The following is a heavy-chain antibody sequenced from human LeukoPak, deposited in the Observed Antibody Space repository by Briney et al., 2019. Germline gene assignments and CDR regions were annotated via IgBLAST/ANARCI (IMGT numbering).Heavy chain of an antibody. J-gene: IGHJ3*02. V-gene: IGHV3-30*04. CDR2: ISYDGSNK. Sequence: PGRSLRLSCAASGFTFSSYAMHWVRQAPGKGLEWVAVISYDGSNKYYADSVKGRFTISRDNSKNTLYLQMNSLRAEDTAVYYCASPTTELDNDAFGIWGQGTMVTVSS. D-gene: IGHD4-17*01. CDR3: ASPTTELDNDAFGI. CDR1: GFTFSSYA.